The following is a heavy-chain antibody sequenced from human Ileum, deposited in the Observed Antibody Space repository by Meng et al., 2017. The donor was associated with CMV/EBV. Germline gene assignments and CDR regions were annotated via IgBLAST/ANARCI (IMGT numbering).Heavy chain of an antibody. CDR1: GGAFSNYG. Sequence: SVKVSCKAFGGAFSNYGVIWARQAPGQGLEWMGGIIPIFGTPNYAQRFQGRVTVTTDESTNTAYMELSGLTSEDTAVYFCARELPNWGFDYWGQGTLVTVSS. V-gene: IGHV1-69*05. CDR2: IIPIFGTP. CDR3: ARELPNWGFDY. D-gene: IGHD7-27*01. J-gene: IGHJ4*02.